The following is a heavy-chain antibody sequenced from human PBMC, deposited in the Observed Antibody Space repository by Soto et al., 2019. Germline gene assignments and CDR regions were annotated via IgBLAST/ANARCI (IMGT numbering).Heavy chain of an antibody. CDR3: AGSIAARRQLGSEFDY. CDR2: INAGNGNT. D-gene: IGHD6-6*01. Sequence: ASVKVSCKASGYTFTSYAMHWVRQAPGQRLEWMGWINAGNGNTKYSRKFQGRVTITRDTSASTAYMELSSLRSEDTAVYYCAGSIAARRQLGSEFDYWGQGTLVTVSS. J-gene: IGHJ4*02. CDR1: GYTFTSYA. V-gene: IGHV1-3*01.